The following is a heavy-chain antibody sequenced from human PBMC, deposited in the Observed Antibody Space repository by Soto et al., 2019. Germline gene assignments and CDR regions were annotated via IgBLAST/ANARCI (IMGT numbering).Heavy chain of an antibody. CDR3: ARAGGSYEYSMDV. D-gene: IGHD5-18*01. V-gene: IGHV4-34*01. CDR2: IKPSGRT. J-gene: IGHJ6*02. CDR1: GGSFSDYH. Sequence: SETLSLTCVVYGGSFSDYHWAWIRQPPGKGLEWIGEIKPSGRTTYNPSLKSRVIISRDTSKNHLSLRLSAVTAADTAVYYCARAGGSYEYSMDVWGQGTTVTVSS.